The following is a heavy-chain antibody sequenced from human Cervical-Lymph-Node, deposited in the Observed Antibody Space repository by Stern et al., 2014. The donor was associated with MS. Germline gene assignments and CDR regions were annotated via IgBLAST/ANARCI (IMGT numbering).Heavy chain of an antibody. J-gene: IGHJ4*02. V-gene: IGHV3-33*01. CDR3: ARDTLAGLD. Sequence: VQLLESGGGVVQPGRSLRLSCAASGFAFSTYGMHWVRQAPVKGLEWVAFIWSDGSNIYYADSVRGRFTISRDNSKNPLFLQMNSLRAEDTALYYCARDTLAGLDWGQGTLVTVSS. CDR2: IWSDGSNI. D-gene: IGHD6-19*01. CDR1: GFAFSTYG.